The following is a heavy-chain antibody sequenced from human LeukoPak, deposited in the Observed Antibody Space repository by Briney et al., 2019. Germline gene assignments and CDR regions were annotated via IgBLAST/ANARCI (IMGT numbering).Heavy chain of an antibody. J-gene: IGHJ4*02. CDR1: GFTFSSCS. V-gene: IGHV3-23*01. D-gene: IGHD2-15*01. CDR2: ISSSGGYI. Sequence: GGSLRLSCAASGFTFSSCSMSWVRQAPGKGLDWVSTISSSGGYIYYADSVKGRFTISRDNSKNTLGLQMNSLRAEDTAVYYCAKVEGIGCSGGSCYSSYFDYWGQGTLVTVSS. CDR3: AKVEGIGCSGGSCYSSYFDY.